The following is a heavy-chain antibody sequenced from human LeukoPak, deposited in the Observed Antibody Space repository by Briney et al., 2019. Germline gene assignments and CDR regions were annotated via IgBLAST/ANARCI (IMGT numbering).Heavy chain of an antibody. CDR2: ISYDGSNK. Sequence: GRSLRLSCAASGFTFSSYAMHWVRQAPGKGLEWVAVISYDGSNKYYADSVKGRFTISRDNSKNTLYLQMNSLRAEDTAVYYCAREGLSVATIGLGDAFDIWGQGTMVTVSS. J-gene: IGHJ3*02. D-gene: IGHD5-24*01. V-gene: IGHV3-30-3*01. CDR1: GFTFSSYA. CDR3: AREGLSVATIGLGDAFDI.